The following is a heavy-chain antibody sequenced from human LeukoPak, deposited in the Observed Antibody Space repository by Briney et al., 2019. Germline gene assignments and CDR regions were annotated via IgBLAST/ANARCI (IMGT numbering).Heavy chain of an antibody. J-gene: IGHJ4*02. D-gene: IGHD6-19*01. V-gene: IGHV3-21*01. CDR1: GFTFSSYE. CDR3: ARDDEQWLGLFDY. CDR2: ISSSSSYI. Sequence: PGGSLRLSCAASGFTFSSYEMNWVRQAPGKGLEWVSSISSSSSYIYYADSVKGRFTISRDNAKNSLYLQMNSLRAEDTAVYYCARDDEQWLGLFDYWGQGTLVTVSS.